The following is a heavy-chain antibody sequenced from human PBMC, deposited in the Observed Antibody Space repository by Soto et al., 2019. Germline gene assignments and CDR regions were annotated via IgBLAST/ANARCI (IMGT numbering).Heavy chain of an antibody. CDR2: ISGSGGTT. D-gene: IGHD6-13*01. V-gene: IGHV3-23*01. J-gene: IGHJ4*02. CDR3: ASRPTYSSSWNQFDY. CDR1: GLTFSSYD. Sequence: SLRLSCAASGLTFSSYDMSWVRQAPGKGLEWVSGISGSGGTTYYADSVKGRSTISRDNAKNTLFLQMNSLRAEDTALYYCASRPTYSSSWNQFDYWGQGALVTVSS.